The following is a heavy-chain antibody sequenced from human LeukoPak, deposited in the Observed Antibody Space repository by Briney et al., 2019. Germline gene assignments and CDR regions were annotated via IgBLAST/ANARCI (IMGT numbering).Heavy chain of an antibody. CDR3: ARETFKEYYDFWSDTDY. J-gene: IGHJ4*02. V-gene: IGHV1-18*01. Sequence: ASVKVSCKASGYTFTSYGISWVRQAPGQGLEWMGWISAYNGNTNYAQKLQGRVTMTTDTSTSTAYMELRSLRSDDTAVYYCARETFKEYYDFWSDTDYWGQGTLVTVSP. D-gene: IGHD3-3*01. CDR1: GYTFTSYG. CDR2: ISAYNGNT.